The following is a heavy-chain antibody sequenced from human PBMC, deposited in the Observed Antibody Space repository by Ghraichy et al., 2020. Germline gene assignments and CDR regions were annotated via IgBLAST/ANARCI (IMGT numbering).Heavy chain of an antibody. CDR3: ARDLRFIVVVPAAMQKFDP. D-gene: IGHD2-2*01. CDR1: GFTFSSYS. CDR2: ISSSSSTI. V-gene: IGHV3-48*02. Sequence: GGSLRLSCAASGFTFSSYSMNWVRQAPGKGLEWVSYISSSSSTIYYADSVKGRFTISRDNAKNSLYLQMNSLRDEDTAVYYCARDLRFIVVVPAAMQKFDPWGQGTLVTVSS. J-gene: IGHJ5*02.